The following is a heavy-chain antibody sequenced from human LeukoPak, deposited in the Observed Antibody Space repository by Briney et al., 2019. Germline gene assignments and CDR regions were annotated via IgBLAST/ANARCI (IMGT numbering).Heavy chain of an antibody. J-gene: IGHJ3*02. CDR2: INPNSGGT. CDR3: AREGGSYDDAFDI. Sequence: GASVKVSCKASGYTFTGYYMHWVRQAPGQGLAWMGWINPNSGGTNYAQKFQGRVTMTRDTSISTAYMELSRLRSDDTAVYYCAREGGSYDDAFDIWGQGTMVTVSS. D-gene: IGHD1-26*01. CDR1: GYTFTGYY. V-gene: IGHV1-2*02.